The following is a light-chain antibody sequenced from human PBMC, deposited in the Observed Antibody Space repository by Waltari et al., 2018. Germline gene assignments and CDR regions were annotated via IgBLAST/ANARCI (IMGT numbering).Light chain of an antibody. CDR2: WAS. Sequence: IVMTQSPDSLAVSLGERATINCKSSQSVLYSSNNKNYIAWYQQKPGQPPKLLIYWASTRESGVPDRFSGSGSGTDFTLTISSLQAEDVAVYYCQQYYNTPYTFGQGTKLEIK. J-gene: IGKJ2*01. V-gene: IGKV4-1*01. CDR1: QSVLYSSNNKNY. CDR3: QQYYNTPYT.